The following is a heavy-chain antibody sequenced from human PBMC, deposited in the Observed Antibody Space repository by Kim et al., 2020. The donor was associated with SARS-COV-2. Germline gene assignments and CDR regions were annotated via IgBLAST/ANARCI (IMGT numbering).Heavy chain of an antibody. Sequence: GGSLRLSCAASGFSFTDAWMTWVRQAPGKGLEWVGRIKSRADGETTYYAAPVKGRFTISRDDSKNMLYLQMNSLKSEDTAVFYCTRSSYCTRIAYGIRGMDVWGQGTTVTVSS. D-gene: IGHD2-8*01. V-gene: IGHV3-15*01. CDR3: TRSSYCTRIAYGIRGMDV. CDR2: IKSRADGETT. CDR1: GFSFTDAW. J-gene: IGHJ6*02.